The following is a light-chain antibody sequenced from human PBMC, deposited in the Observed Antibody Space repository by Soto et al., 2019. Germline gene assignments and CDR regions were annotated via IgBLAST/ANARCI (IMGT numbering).Light chain of an antibody. Sequence: QSALTQPPSASGSPGQSVTISCTGTSSDVGKYDYVSWFQHHPGKAPKLIIYEVSKRPSGVPDRFSGSKSGSTASLTVSGLQTEDEADYYCCSYAGTTTWVFGGGTKLTVL. CDR2: EVS. V-gene: IGLV2-8*01. J-gene: IGLJ3*02. CDR1: SSDVGKYDY. CDR3: CSYAGTTTWV.